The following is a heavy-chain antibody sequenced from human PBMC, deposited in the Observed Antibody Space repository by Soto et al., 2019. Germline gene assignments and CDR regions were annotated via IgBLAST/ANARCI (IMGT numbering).Heavy chain of an antibody. CDR3: ARGPLSYAFRWFDP. CDR1: GGSISSGGYY. D-gene: IGHD3-16*01. Sequence: QVQLQESGPGLVKPSQTLSLTCTVSGGSISSGGYYWSWIRQHPGKGLEWIGYIYYSGSTYYNPSLKSRVTIPVDTSKNQFSLKLSSVTAADTAVYYCARGPLSYAFRWFDPWGQGTLVTVSS. V-gene: IGHV4-31*03. CDR2: IYYSGST. J-gene: IGHJ5*02.